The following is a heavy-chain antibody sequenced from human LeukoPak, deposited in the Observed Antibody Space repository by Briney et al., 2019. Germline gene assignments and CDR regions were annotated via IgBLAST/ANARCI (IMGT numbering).Heavy chain of an antibody. J-gene: IGHJ4*02. CDR2: ISGSASST. CDR3: ANGVVPAAPFDY. CDR1: GFTFSSYA. V-gene: IGHV3-23*01. Sequence: GGSLRLSCAASGFTFSSYAMTWVRQAPGKGLEWVSAISGSASSTYYADSVKGRFTISRDNSKNTLYLQMNSLRAEDTAVYYCANGVVPAAPFDYWGQGTLVTVSS. D-gene: IGHD2-2*01.